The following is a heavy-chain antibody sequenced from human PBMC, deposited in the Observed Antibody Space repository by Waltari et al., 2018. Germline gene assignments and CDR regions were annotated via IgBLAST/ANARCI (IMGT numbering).Heavy chain of an antibody. J-gene: IGHJ3*02. CDR2: IYYSGST. V-gene: IGHV4-59*01. Sequence: QVQLQESGPGLVKPSETLSLTCTVSGGSISSYYWCWIRQPPGKGLEWIGYIYYSGSTNYNPSLKSRVTISVDTSKNQFSLKLSSVTAADTAVYYCARKTAAGARAFDIWGQGTMVTVSS. D-gene: IGHD6-13*01. CDR3: ARKTAAGARAFDI. CDR1: GGSISSYY.